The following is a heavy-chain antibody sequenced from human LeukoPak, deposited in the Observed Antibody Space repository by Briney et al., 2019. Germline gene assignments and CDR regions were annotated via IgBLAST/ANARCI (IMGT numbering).Heavy chain of an antibody. CDR2: IYYSGSS. CDR1: GYSIRNGYY. D-gene: IGHD5-18*01. Sequence: PSETLSLTCAVSGYSIRNGYYWGWIRRPPGMGLEWIGSIYYSGSSYYNPSLRSRVTISVDTSKNELSLKVSSVTAADTAVYYCARLWGHSYGYSDYWGQGTLVTVSS. CDR3: ARLWGHSYGYSDY. J-gene: IGHJ4*02. V-gene: IGHV4-38-2*01.